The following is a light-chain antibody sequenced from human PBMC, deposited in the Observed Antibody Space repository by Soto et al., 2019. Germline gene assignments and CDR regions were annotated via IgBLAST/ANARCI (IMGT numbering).Light chain of an antibody. J-gene: IGKJ4*01. V-gene: IGKV3-20*01. Sequence: EIVLAQSPDTLSLSPGERATLSCRTSQSMSTNYLAWYQQKSGQPPRLLIYGASIRATGIPHRFSGSGSGTDFTLTTSRLEPEDFAVYYCHQYDSSPLTFGGGAKVEIK. CDR2: GAS. CDR1: QSMSTNY. CDR3: HQYDSSPLT.